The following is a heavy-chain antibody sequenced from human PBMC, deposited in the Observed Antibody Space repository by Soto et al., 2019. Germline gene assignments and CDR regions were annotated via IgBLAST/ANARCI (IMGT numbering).Heavy chain of an antibody. Sequence: QVQLQQWGAGPLRPLETLSLTCGVSGGSFSGYYWAWIRQSPGKGLEWIGEINDRGSINYNPSLTSRVRISLETSKNHYSRNLTSVTAADTAVYYCARESHDILTGPPWVWYFDLWGRGTLVTVSS. CDR1: GGSFSGYY. CDR3: ARESHDILTGPPWVWYFDL. V-gene: IGHV4-34*01. J-gene: IGHJ2*01. CDR2: INDRGSI. D-gene: IGHD3-9*01.